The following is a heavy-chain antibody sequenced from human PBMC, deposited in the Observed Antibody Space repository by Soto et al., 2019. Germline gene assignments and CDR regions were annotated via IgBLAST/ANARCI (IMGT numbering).Heavy chain of an antibody. Sequence: QVQLVESGGGVVQPGRSLRLSCAASGFTFSSYAMHWVRQAPGKGLEWVAVISYDGSNKYYADSVKGRFTISRDNSKNKLYLQMNSLRAKYSAVYYCARDGGGRYSSSTVSGYYYYGMDVWGQGTTVTVSS. CDR3: ARDGGGRYSSSTVSGYYYYGMDV. CDR1: GFTFSSYA. CDR2: ISYDGSNK. D-gene: IGHD6-6*01. V-gene: IGHV3-30-3*01. J-gene: IGHJ6*02.